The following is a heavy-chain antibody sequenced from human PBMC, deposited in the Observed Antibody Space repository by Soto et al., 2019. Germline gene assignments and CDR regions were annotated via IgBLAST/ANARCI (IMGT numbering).Heavy chain of an antibody. CDR3: AREGGSDTAMVIGYFDY. CDR1: GYSISSGYY. CDR2: IYHSGST. D-gene: IGHD5-18*01. Sequence: SETLSLTXAVSGYSISSGYYWGWVRQPPGKGLEWIGSIYHSGSTYYNPSLKSRVTISVDTSKNQFSLKLSSVTAADTAVYYCAREGGSDTAMVIGYFDYWGQGTLVTVS. V-gene: IGHV4-38-2*02. J-gene: IGHJ4*02.